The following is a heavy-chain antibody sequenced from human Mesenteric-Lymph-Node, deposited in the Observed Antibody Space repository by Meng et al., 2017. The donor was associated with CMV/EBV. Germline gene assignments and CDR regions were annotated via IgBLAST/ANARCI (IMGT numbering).Heavy chain of an antibody. J-gene: IGHJ4*02. Sequence: GESLKISCAASGFTFSSYGMHWVRQAPGKGLEWVAFIRYDGSNKYYADSVKGRFTISRDNSKNTLYLQMNSLRAEDTAVYYCAKDHNRSGDGADYWGQGTLVTVS. CDR3: AKDHNRSGDGADY. CDR1: GFTFSSYG. V-gene: IGHV3-30*02. D-gene: IGHD1-14*01. CDR2: IRYDGSNK.